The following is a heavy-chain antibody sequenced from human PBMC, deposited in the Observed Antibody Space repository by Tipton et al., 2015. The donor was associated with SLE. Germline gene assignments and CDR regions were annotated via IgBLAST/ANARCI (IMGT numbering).Heavy chain of an antibody. J-gene: IGHJ6*02. CDR3: ARGYYESGAYFEKGGGGVKDHYYGMDV. CDR1: GFTFSSHT. Sequence: SLRLSCAASGFTFSSHTLNWVRQAPGKGLEWVSSITSGSSYIYYADSVKGRFTISRDNAKNSLYLQMNSLRAEDTAVYYCARGYYESGAYFEKGGGGVKDHYYGMDVWGQGTTVTVSS. D-gene: IGHD3-22*01. CDR2: ITSGSSYI. V-gene: IGHV3-21*03.